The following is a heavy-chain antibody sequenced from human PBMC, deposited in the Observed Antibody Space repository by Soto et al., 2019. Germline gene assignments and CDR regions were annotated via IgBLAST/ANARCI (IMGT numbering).Heavy chain of an antibody. CDR3: ARVSSISARRSFDY. CDR2: LNPHNGKT. CDR1: VYTFTSHD. D-gene: IGHD6-6*01. V-gene: IGHV1-8*01. Sequence: XSVKVSCKDSVYTFTSHDINWVRQDTGQGLEWMGWLNPHNGKTGYAQRFQGRVTMTWNATTGTVYLELSSLRSEDTAMYYCARVSSISARRSFDYWGQGTLVTVSS. J-gene: IGHJ4*02.